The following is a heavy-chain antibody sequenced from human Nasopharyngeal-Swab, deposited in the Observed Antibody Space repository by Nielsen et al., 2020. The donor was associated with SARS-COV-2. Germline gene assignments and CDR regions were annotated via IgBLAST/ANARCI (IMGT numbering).Heavy chain of an antibody. J-gene: IGHJ6*03. CDR2: VYYTGCT. CDR3: ARVRLEGNAVFGVVITTDYYYMDV. V-gene: IGHV4-39*07. Sequence: SETLSLTCAVSGASIGSSTYYWGWIRQPPGKGLEWIGGVYYTGCTYYDPSLKSRVTMSLDKSKNQFSLRLTSVTAADTAVYYCARVRLEGNAVFGVVITTDYYYMDVWGKETTVTVSS. CDR1: GASIGSSTYY. D-gene: IGHD3-3*01.